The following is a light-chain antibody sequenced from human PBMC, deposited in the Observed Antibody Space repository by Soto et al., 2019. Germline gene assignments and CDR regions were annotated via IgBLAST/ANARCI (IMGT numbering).Light chain of an antibody. CDR1: QSVSSN. Sequence: EIVMTQSPATLSVSPGERATLSCRASQSVSSNLAWYQQNPGQAPRLVIYGASSRATGVPARFSGSGSGTEFTLTISSLQSEDFAVYYCQQYSSWPTWAFGQGTKVEIK. CDR3: QQYSSWPTWA. J-gene: IGKJ1*01. CDR2: GAS. V-gene: IGKV3-15*01.